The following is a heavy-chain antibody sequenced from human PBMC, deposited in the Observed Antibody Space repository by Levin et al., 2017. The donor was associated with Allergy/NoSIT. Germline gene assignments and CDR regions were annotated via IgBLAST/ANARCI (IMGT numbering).Heavy chain of an antibody. V-gene: IGHV3-74*01. D-gene: IGHD1-26*01. CDR2: INTDGSGT. CDR1: GFTFSTFW. CDR3: TSYSWGRRDY. Sequence: GGSLRLSCAASGFTFSTFWMHWVRQAPGKGLVWVSRINTDGSGTTYADSVKGRFTISRDNAKNTLYLQMNSLRGEDTAVYYCTSYSWGRRDYWGQGTLVTVSS. J-gene: IGHJ4*02.